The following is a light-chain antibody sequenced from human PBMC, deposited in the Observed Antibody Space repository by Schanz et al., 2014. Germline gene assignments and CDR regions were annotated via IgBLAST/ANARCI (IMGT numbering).Light chain of an antibody. CDR3: AAWDDSLNGHV. Sequence: QSALTQPASVSGSPGQSITISCTGTSSDVGGYNFVSWYQQHPGKAPKVIIYDVSNRPSGVSNRFSGSKSDVTASLTISGLQAEDEADYYCAAWDDSLNGHVFGTGTKLTVL. J-gene: IGLJ1*01. CDR1: SSDVGGYNF. CDR2: DVS. V-gene: IGLV2-14*03.